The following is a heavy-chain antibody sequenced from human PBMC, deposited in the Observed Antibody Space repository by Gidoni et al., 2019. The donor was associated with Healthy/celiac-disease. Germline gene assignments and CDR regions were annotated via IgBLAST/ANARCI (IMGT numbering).Heavy chain of an antibody. Sequence: VQLVESGGGLVQPGGSLRLSCAASGFTFSSSWMSWVRQAPGKGLEWVANITQDGSEKYYVDSVKGRFTISRDNAKNSLYLQMNRLRAEDTAVYYWARDSSYYYDSSGYYDYWGQGTLVTVSA. J-gene: IGHJ4*02. CDR1: GFTFSSSW. D-gene: IGHD3-22*01. V-gene: IGHV3-7*03. CDR3: ARDSSYYYDSSGYYDY. CDR2: ITQDGSEK.